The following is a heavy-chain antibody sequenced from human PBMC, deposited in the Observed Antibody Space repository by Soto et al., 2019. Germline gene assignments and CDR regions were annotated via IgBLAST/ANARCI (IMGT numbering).Heavy chain of an antibody. CDR2: ISYDGSNK. CDR3: ARDPATRISGRYDY. D-gene: IGHD1-26*01. CDR1: GFTFSSYA. Sequence: QVQLVESGGGVVQPGRSLRLSCAASGFTFSSYAMHWVRQAPGKGLEWVAVISYDGSNKYYADSVKGRFTISRDNSKNTLYLQMNSLRAEDTAVYDCARDPATRISGRYDYWGQGTLVTVSS. J-gene: IGHJ4*02. V-gene: IGHV3-30-3*01.